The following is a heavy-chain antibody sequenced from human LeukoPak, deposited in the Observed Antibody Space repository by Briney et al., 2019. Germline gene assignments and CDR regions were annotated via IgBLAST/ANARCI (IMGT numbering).Heavy chain of an antibody. V-gene: IGHV4-34*01. CDR1: GGSFSGYY. Sequence: SETLSLTCAVYGGSFSGYYWSWIRQPPGKGLEWIGEINHSGSTNYNPSLKSRVTISVDTSKNQFSLKLSSVTAADTAVYYCARGGGYGTNCSPPGGQEPLVPFPS. CDR2: INHSGST. CDR3: ARGGGYGTNCSPP. J-gene: IGHJ5*02. D-gene: IGHD5-18*01.